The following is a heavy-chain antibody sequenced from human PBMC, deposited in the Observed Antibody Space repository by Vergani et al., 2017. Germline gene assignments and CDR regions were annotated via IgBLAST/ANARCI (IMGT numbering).Heavy chain of an antibody. J-gene: IGHJ5*02. CDR3: VRPVMGYSSSWFPTWFDP. V-gene: IGHV4-30-4*01. CDR1: GGSISSGDYY. CDR2: IYYSGST. Sequence: QVQLQESGPGLVKPSQTLSLTCTVSGGSISSGDYYWSWIRQPPGKGLEWIGYIYYSGSTYYNPSLKSRVTISVDTSKNQFSLKLSSVTAADTAVYYCVRPVMGYSSSWFPTWFDPWGQGTLVTVSS. D-gene: IGHD6-13*01.